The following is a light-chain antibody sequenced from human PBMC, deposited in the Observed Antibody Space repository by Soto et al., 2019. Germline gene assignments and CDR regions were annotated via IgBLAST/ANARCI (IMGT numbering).Light chain of an antibody. J-gene: IGKJ1*01. Sequence: EIVLTQSPGTLSLSPGDRVTLSCRASQSVSSTYLAWNQQTPGQAPRLLIYGASSRATGIPDRFSGSGSGTDFTLTISRLEPEDFAVYYCQQYDTSPWTFGQGTKVESK. CDR3: QQYDTSPWT. CDR2: GAS. V-gene: IGKV3-20*01. CDR1: QSVSSTY.